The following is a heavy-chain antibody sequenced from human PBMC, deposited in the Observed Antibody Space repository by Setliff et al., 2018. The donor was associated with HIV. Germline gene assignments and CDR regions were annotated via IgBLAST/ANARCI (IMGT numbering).Heavy chain of an antibody. Sequence: SQTLSLTCTVSGGSISGSNYYWGWIRQPPGKGLEWVGSIYYSGSTYYSPSLKSRVTISVDTSKNQFSLTLTSVTAADTAVYYCARQQHSSDLKIWNYWGQGTLVTVSS. CDR1: GGSISGSNYY. J-gene: IGHJ4*02. V-gene: IGHV4-39*01. CDR2: IYYSGST. CDR3: ARQQHSSDLKIWNY. D-gene: IGHD6-19*01.